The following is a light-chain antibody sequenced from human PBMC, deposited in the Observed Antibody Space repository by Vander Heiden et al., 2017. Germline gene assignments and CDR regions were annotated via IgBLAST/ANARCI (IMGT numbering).Light chain of an antibody. Sequence: ETVLTQAPATLSLSPGEQATLSCRASQSVSSYLAWYQQKPGQAPRLLIYDASNRATGIPARFSGSGSGTDFTLTISSLEPEDFAVYYCQQRSNWLWTFGQGTKVEIK. CDR3: QQRSNWLWT. CDR2: DAS. J-gene: IGKJ1*01. CDR1: QSVSSY. V-gene: IGKV3-11*01.